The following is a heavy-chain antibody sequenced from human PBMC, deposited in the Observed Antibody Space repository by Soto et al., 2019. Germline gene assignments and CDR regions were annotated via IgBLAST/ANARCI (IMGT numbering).Heavy chain of an antibody. D-gene: IGHD3-22*01. CDR1: SISSGGYY. Sequence: SISSGGYYWSWIRQHPGKGLEWIGYIYYSGSTYYNPSLKSRVTISVDTSKNQFSLKLSSVTASDTAVYYCAQLRDSSGYYRYWGQGTLVTVSS. J-gene: IGHJ4*02. CDR2: IYYSGST. CDR3: AQLRDSSGYYRY. V-gene: IGHV4-31*02.